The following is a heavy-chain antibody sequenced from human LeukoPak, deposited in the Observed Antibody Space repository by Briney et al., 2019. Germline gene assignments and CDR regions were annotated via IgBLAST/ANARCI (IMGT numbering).Heavy chain of an antibody. Sequence: GGSLRLSCTASGFTFTSYTMNWVRQAPGKGLEWVSSVSSSYNSIYYADSVKGRFTISRDNAKSSLYLQMNSLRAEDTAVYYCARSRSPGYFDYWGQGTLVTVSS. CDR1: GFTFTSYT. V-gene: IGHV3-21*01. J-gene: IGHJ4*02. CDR3: ARSRSPGYFDY. D-gene: IGHD1-14*01. CDR2: VSSSYNSI.